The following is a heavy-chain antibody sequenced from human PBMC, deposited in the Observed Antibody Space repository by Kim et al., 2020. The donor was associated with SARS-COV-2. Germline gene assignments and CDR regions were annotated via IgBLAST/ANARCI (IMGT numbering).Heavy chain of an antibody. CDR2: ISGSGGST. Sequence: GGSLRLSCAASGFTFSSYAMSWVRQAPGKGLEWVSAISGSGGSTYYADSVKGRFTISRDNSKNTLYLQMNSLRAEDTAVYYCAKMGRSLRRGNYYYYGMDVWGQGTTVTVSS. V-gene: IGHV3-23*01. CDR1: GFTFSSYA. CDR3: AKMGRSLRRGNYYYYGMDV. J-gene: IGHJ6*02. D-gene: IGHD3-16*01.